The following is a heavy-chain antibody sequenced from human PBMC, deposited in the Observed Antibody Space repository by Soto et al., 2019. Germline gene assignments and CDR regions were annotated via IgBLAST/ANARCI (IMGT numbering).Heavy chain of an antibody. CDR1: GYTLTELS. CDR2: FDPEDGET. CDR3: ATDATVTTTSLGNYNWFDP. Sequence: ASLKVSCKVSGYTLTELSMHWVRQAPGKGLEWMGGFDPEDGETIYAQKFQGRVTMTEDTSTDTAYMELSSLRSEDTAVYYCATDATVTTTSLGNYNWFDPWGQGTLVTVSS. J-gene: IGHJ5*02. V-gene: IGHV1-24*01. D-gene: IGHD4-4*01.